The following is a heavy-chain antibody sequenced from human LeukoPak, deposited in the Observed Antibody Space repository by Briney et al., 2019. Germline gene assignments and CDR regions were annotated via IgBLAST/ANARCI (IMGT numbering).Heavy chain of an antibody. CDR3: VRVVWGGSSWTGCFDY. CDR1: GFTFSSYA. CDR2: ISSNGGST. J-gene: IGHJ4*02. Sequence: GGSLRLSCSASGFTFSSYAMHWVRQAPGKGLEYVSAISSNGGSTYYADSVKGRFIISRDNSKNTLYLQMSSLRAEDTAVYYCVRVVWGGSSWTGCFDYWGQGTLVTVSS. D-gene: IGHD6-13*01. V-gene: IGHV3-64D*09.